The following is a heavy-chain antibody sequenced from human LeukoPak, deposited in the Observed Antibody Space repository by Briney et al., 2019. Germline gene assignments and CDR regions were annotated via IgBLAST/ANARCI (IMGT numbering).Heavy chain of an antibody. CDR3: ARDGYGTGSHDY. D-gene: IGHD3-10*01. CDR1: LFSLSSYA. J-gene: IGHJ4*02. CDR2: INQDVSEE. V-gene: IGHV3-7*01. Sequence: GGALRLSRSASLFSLSSYAMHCVRQAPGKGLEWVAHINQDVSEEHYVDSVKGRFTVSGDNTKNSLYLQMNSLIAEDTAVYYCARDGYGTGSHDYWGQGTLVTVSS.